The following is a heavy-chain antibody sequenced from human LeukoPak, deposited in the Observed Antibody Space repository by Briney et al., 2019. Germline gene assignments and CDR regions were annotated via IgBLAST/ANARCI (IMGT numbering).Heavy chain of an antibody. CDR3: ARWGGGSPVVTRYYYYYGMDV. J-gene: IGHJ6*02. CDR2: ISSSGSTI. Sequence: GGSLRLSCAASGFTFSSYEMNWVRQAPGKGLEWVSYISSSGSTIYYADSVEGRFTISRDNAKNSLYLQMNSLRAEDTAVYYCARWGGGSPVVTRYYYYYGMDVWGQGTTVTVSS. D-gene: IGHD4-23*01. V-gene: IGHV3-48*03. CDR1: GFTFSSYE.